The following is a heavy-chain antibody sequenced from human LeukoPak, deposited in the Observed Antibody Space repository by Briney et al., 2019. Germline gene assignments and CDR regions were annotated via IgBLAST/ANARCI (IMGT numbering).Heavy chain of an antibody. J-gene: IGHJ4*02. CDR1: GFTFSSYA. CDR3: ARDGRVGDELLYGHFDY. Sequence: GGSLRLSCAASGFTFSSYAMHWVRQAPGKGLEWVAIISYDGSNKYYADSAKGRFTISRDNSKNTLYLQMNSLRAEDTAVYYCARDGRVGDELLYGHFDYWGQGTLVTVSS. D-gene: IGHD2-2*02. CDR2: ISYDGSNK. V-gene: IGHV3-30-3*01.